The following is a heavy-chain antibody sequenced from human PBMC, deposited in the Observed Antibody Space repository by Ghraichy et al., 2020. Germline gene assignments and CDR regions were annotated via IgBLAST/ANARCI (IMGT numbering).Heavy chain of an antibody. J-gene: IGHJ4*02. V-gene: IGHV3-49*03. D-gene: IGHD2-2*01. Sequence: GGSLRLSCTASGFTFGDYAMSWFRQAPGKGLEWVGFIRSKAYGGTTEYAASVNGRFTISRDDSKSIAYLQMNSLKTEDTAVYYCPSDWGRGFFCPAAICVWELFDDWGQGTLVTVSS. CDR3: PSDWGRGFFCPAAICVWELFDD. CDR1: GFTFGDYA. CDR2: IRSKAYGGTT.